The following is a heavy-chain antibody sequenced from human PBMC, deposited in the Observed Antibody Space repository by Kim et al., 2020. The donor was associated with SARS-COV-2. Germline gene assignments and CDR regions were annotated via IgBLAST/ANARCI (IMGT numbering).Heavy chain of an antibody. Sequence: SETLSLTCTVSGGSISSYYWSWIRQPPGKGLEWIGYIYYSGSTNYNPSLKSRVTISVDTSKNQFSLKLSSVTAADTAVYYCARDMVATSFTYYYYGMDVWGQGTTVTVSS. CDR2: IYYSGST. CDR3: ARDMVATSFTYYYYGMDV. J-gene: IGHJ6*02. V-gene: IGHV4-59*01. D-gene: IGHD5-12*01. CDR1: GGSISSYY.